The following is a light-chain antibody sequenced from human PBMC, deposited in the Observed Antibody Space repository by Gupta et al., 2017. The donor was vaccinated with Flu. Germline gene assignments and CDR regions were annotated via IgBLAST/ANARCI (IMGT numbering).Light chain of an antibody. J-gene: IGLJ2*01. V-gene: IGLV3-1*01. CDR3: QAWDSSTVV. CDR2: QDS. Sequence: SYELTQPPSVSVSPGQTARITCSGDKLGDKYACWYPQKPGQSPVLVIYQDSKRPSGIPERFSGSNSGNTATLTISGTQAMDEADYYCQAWDSSTVVFGGGTKLTVL. CDR1: KLGDKY.